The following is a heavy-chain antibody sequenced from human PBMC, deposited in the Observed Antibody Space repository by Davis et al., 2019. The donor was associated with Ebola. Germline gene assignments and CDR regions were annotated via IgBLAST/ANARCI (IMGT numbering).Heavy chain of an antibody. Sequence: GESLKISCVGSGFSVSDKYMSWVRQAPGKGLEWVSTYGTSADTYYADSVKGRFTISRDNSKNTLYLQMNGLRVEDTAIYYCAKDNRNIWSEVWGQGTMVTVSS. D-gene: IGHD2/OR15-2a*01. CDR1: GFSVSDKY. CDR3: AKDNRNIWSEV. CDR2: GTSADT. J-gene: IGHJ3*01. V-gene: IGHV3-23*01.